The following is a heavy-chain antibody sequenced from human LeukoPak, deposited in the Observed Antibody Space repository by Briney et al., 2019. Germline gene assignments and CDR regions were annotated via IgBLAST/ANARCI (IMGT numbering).Heavy chain of an antibody. Sequence: GGSLRLSCTASGFTFSSYGMHWVRQAPGKGLEWVAVMSYEGTNKYYADSVKGRFTISRDNSKNTLYLQMNSLRAEDTAVYYCAREYCSSTSCYPPYWFDPWGQGTLVTVSS. V-gene: IGHV3-30*03. J-gene: IGHJ5*02. D-gene: IGHD2-2*01. CDR1: GFTFSSYG. CDR3: AREYCSSTSCYPPYWFDP. CDR2: MSYEGTNK.